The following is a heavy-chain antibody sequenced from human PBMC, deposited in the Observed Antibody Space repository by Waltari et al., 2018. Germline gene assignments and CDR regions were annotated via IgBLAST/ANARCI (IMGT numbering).Heavy chain of an antibody. Sequence: EVQLVESGGGLVQPGGSLRLSCAASGFTFSSYWMHWVRQDPGKGLVWVSRINSDGSSTSYADSVKGRFTISRDNAKNTLYLQMNSLRAEDTAVYYCARANDFWSGSSSWFDPWGQGTLVTVSS. CDR3: ARANDFWSGSSSWFDP. J-gene: IGHJ5*02. CDR1: GFTFSSYW. CDR2: INSDGSST. V-gene: IGHV3-74*01. D-gene: IGHD3-3*01.